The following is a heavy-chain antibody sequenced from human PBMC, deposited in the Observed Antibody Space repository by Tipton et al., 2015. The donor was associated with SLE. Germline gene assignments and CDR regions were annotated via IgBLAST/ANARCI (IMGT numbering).Heavy chain of an antibody. CDR3: ARAPAGSYAYYFDY. D-gene: IGHD2-2*01. CDR2: MNPNSGNT. V-gene: IGHV1-8*01. Sequence: QLVQSGAEVKKPGASVKVSCKASGYTFTSYDINWVRQATGQGLEWMGWMNPNSGNTGYAQKFQGRVTMTRNTSISTAYMDLSSLRSEDTAVYYCARAPAGSYAYYFDYWGQGTLVTVSS. J-gene: IGHJ4*02. CDR1: GYTFTSYD.